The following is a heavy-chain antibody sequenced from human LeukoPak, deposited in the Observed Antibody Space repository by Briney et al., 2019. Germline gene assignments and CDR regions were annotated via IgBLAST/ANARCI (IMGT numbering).Heavy chain of an antibody. CDR3: ARHSDYGNQMDS. CDR1: GGSISSGSYY. CDR2: IYYSGNT. J-gene: IGHJ4*02. V-gene: IGHV4-39*01. D-gene: IGHD4-17*01. Sequence: SETLSLTCTVSGGSISSGSYYWGWIRQPPGKGLEWIGSIYYSGNTYYNPSLKSRVTISVDTSRNQFSLKLSSVTAADTAVYYCARHSDYGNQMDSWGQGTLVTVSS.